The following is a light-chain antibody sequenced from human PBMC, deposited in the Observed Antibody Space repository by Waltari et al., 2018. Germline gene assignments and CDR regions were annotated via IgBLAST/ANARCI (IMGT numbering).Light chain of an antibody. CDR2: ENT. CDR3: GTWDSSLSGAV. V-gene: IGLV1-51*02. CDR1: SSHIGHNY. Sequence: QSVLTQPPSVSAAPGQRVTISCSGGSSHIGHNYVSWYRQFPGTAPKLLIDENTERPSGMPGRFSGSKAGTSATLDITGLQAGDEADDYCGTWDSSLSGAVFGGGTHLTVL. J-gene: IGLJ7*01.